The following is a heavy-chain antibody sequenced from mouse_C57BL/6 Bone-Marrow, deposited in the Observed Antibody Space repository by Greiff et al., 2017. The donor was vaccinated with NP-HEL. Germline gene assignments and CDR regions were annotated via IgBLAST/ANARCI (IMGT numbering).Heavy chain of an antibody. V-gene: IGHV1-74*01. CDR1: GYTFTSYW. CDR3: AIGVFYYGTDFDY. D-gene: IGHD1-1*01. J-gene: IGHJ2*01. Sequence: QVQLQQPGAELVKPGASVKVSCKASGYTFTSYWMHWVKQRPGQGLEWIGRIHPSDSDTNYNQKFKGKATLTVDKSSSTDDMQLSSLTSEDSAVYYCAIGVFYYGTDFDYWGQGTTLTVSS. CDR2: IHPSDSDT.